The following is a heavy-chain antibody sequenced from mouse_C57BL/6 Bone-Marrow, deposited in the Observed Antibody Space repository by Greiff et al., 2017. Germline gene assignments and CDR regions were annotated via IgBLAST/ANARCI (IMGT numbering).Heavy chain of an antibody. V-gene: IGHV8-8*01. Sequence: QVTLKVSGPGILQPSQTLSLTCSFSGFSLSTFGMGVGWIRQPSGKGLEWLAHIWWDADKYYNPALKSRLTISKDTSKNQVFLKIANVDTEDTATYYCARIAKVYYDYDVNVWGTGTTVTVSS. CDR1: GFSLSTFGMG. CDR2: IWWDADK. CDR3: ARIAKVYYDYDVNV. J-gene: IGHJ1*03. D-gene: IGHD2-4*01.